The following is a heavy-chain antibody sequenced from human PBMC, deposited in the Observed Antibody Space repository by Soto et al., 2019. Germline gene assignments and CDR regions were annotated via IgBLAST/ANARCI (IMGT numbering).Heavy chain of an antibody. V-gene: IGHV3-7*05. CDR2: IKQDGSEK. J-gene: IGHJ6*02. Sequence: GGSLRLSCAASGFTFSSYWMSWVRQAPGKGLEWVANIKQDGSEKYYVDSVKGRFTISRDNAKNSLYLQMNSLRAEDTAVYYCARDKFGIAAAGNYYYYYGMDVWGQGTTVTVSS. CDR1: GFTFSSYW. CDR3: ARDKFGIAAAGNYYYYYGMDV. D-gene: IGHD6-13*01.